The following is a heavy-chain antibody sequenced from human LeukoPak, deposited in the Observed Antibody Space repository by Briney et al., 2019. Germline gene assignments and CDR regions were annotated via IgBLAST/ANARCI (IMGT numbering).Heavy chain of an antibody. J-gene: IGHJ4*02. CDR2: INPNNNDA. CDR1: GYTHSDYC. D-gene: IGHD3-22*01. V-gene: IGHV1-2*02. CDR3: ARGGLYYESRGRTFLNY. Sequence: VASVKVSCKASGYTHSDYCMYWVRQAPGQGLQWLGWINPNNNDAKSAQKFQGRVTMTIDTSISTAYMELSRLTSDDTAVYYCARGGLYYESRGRTFLNYWGQGTLVTVSS.